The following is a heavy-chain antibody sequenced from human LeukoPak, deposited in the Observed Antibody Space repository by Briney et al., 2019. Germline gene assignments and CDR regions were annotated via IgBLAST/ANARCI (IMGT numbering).Heavy chain of an antibody. Sequence: SETLSLTCTVSGGSISSYYWSWIRQPPGKGLEWIGYIYYSGSTNYNPSLKSRVTISVDTSKNQFSLKLSSVTAADTAVYYCARDTSPRIFRFDPWGQGTLVTVSS. CDR2: IYYSGST. CDR3: ARDTSPRIFRFDP. CDR1: GGSISSYY. J-gene: IGHJ5*02. V-gene: IGHV4-59*12. D-gene: IGHD2-15*01.